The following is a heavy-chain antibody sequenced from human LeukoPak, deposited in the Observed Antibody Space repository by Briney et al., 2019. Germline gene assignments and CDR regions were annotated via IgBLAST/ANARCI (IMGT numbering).Heavy chain of an antibody. CDR3: ARVDTMIVVPKWDAFDI. D-gene: IGHD3-22*01. Sequence: PGGSLRLSCAASGFTFDDYGMSWVRQAPGKGLEWVSGINWNGGSTGYADSVNGRFTISRDNAKNSLYLQMNSLRAEDTALYYCARVDTMIVVPKWDAFDIWGQGTMVTVSS. V-gene: IGHV3-20*04. CDR1: GFTFDDYG. CDR2: INWNGGST. J-gene: IGHJ3*02.